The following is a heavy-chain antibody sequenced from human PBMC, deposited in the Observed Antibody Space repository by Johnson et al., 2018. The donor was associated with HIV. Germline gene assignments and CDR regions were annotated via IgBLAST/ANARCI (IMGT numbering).Heavy chain of an antibody. CDR1: GFTLSSYA. V-gene: IGHV3-30-3*01. D-gene: IGHD3-16*01. J-gene: IGHJ3*02. CDR3: PRDTGGGWRSDAFDM. Sequence: QVQLVESGGGVVQPGRSLRLSCAASGFTLSSYAMHWVRQAPGKGLEWVALISYDGSNKYYADSVKGRFTISRDNSKNTLHLQMNSLRDEDTAVYYCPRDTGGGWRSDAFDMWGQGTMVTVSS. CDR2: ISYDGSNK.